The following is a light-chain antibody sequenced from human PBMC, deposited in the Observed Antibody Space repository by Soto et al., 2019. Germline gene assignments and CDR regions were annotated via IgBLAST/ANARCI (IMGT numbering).Light chain of an antibody. J-gene: IGLJ2*01. V-gene: IGLV2-11*01. CDR2: DVS. CDR3: SSYAGSYTVL. CDR1: SSDVGGYNY. Sequence: QSALTQPRSVSGSPGQSVTISCTGTSSDVGGYNYVSWYQQHPGKAPKLMIYDVSKRPSGVPDRFSGSKSGNTASLTISGLQAEDEADYYCSSYAGSYTVLFGGGTKVTV.